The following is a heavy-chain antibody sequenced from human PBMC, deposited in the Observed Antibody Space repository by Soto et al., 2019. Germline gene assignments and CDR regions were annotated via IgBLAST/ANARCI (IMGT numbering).Heavy chain of an antibody. Sequence: EVQLVESGGGLVQPGGSLRLPCAASGFTFRPFWMHWVRQVPGKGPVWVSRINSDGNSTSDADSVKGRFTISRDNPKNTLYLQMSSLRAEETAVYYCARGSSHFDYWGQGTLVTVSS. J-gene: IGHJ4*02. D-gene: IGHD2-15*01. CDR2: INSDGNST. CDR1: GFTFRPFW. CDR3: ARGSSHFDY. V-gene: IGHV3-74*01.